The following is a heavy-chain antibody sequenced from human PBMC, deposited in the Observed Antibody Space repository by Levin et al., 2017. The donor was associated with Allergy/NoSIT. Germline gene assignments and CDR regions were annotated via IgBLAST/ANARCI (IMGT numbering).Heavy chain of an antibody. CDR2: IYYSGST. Sequence: LRLSCTVSGGSIGSGGYYWSWIRQHPGKGLEWIGYIYYSGSTYYNPSLKSRVTISVDTSQNQFSLKLSSVTAADTAVYYCARVVSGYYYTYDYWGQGTLVTVSS. D-gene: IGHD3-22*01. J-gene: IGHJ4*02. CDR3: ARVVSGYYYTYDY. CDR1: GGSIGSGGYY. V-gene: IGHV4-31*03.